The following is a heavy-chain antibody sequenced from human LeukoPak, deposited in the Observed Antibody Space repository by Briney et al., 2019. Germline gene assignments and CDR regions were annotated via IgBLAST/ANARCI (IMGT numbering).Heavy chain of an antibody. CDR2: INSDGSNT. J-gene: IGHJ4*02. Sequence: GGSLRLSCAASGFTFSSYWMHWVRQAPGKGLVWVSSINSDGSNTNYADSVKGRFTISRDNAKNTLYLQMNSLRAEDTAVFYCARVRDISGHWGFLDYWGQGTLVTVSS. V-gene: IGHV3-74*01. CDR3: ARVRDISGHWGFLDY. D-gene: IGHD6-19*01. CDR1: GFTFSSYW.